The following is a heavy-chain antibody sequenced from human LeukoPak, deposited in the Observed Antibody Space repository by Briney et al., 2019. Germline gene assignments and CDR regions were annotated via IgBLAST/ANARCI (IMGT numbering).Heavy chain of an antibody. J-gene: IGHJ5*02. V-gene: IGHV3-43*02. D-gene: IGHD6-19*01. CDR3: AKTSSGWATLAP. Sequence: PGGSLRLSCAASGCTFDDYAMHWVRQAPGKGLEWVPLISGDGGSTYYADSVKGRFTISRDNSKNSLYLQMNSLRTEDTALYYCAKTSSGWATLAPWGQGTLVTVSS. CDR1: GCTFDDYA. CDR2: ISGDGGST.